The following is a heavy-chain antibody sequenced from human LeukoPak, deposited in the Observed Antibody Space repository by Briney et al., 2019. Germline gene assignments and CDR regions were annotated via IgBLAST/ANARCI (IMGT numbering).Heavy chain of an antibody. CDR3: ARDRKGWIQIGY. J-gene: IGHJ4*02. D-gene: IGHD5-18*01. CDR2: IFDGGNT. Sequence: SQTLSLTCTVSGDSISSGGYYWSWIRQHPGKGLEWIGFIFDGGNTYYNPFLKSRVTISVDTSKNQLSLNLTSVTAADTAVYYCARDRKGWIQIGYWGQGTLVTVSS. V-gene: IGHV4-31*03. CDR1: GDSISSGGYY.